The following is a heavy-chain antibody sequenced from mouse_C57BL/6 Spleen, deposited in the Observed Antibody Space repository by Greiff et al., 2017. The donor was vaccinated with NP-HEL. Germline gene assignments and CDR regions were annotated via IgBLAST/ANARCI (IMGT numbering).Heavy chain of an antibody. J-gene: IGHJ4*01. V-gene: IGHV2-5*01. Sequence: QVQLKQSGPGLVQPSQSLSITCTVSGFSLTSYGVHWVRQSPGKGLEWLGVIWRGGSTDYNAAFMSRLSITKDNSKSQVFFKMNSLQADDTAIYYCAKKIYYDYDGDAMDYWGQGTSVTVSS. CDR2: IWRGGST. D-gene: IGHD2-4*01. CDR1: GFSLTSYG. CDR3: AKKIYYDYDGDAMDY.